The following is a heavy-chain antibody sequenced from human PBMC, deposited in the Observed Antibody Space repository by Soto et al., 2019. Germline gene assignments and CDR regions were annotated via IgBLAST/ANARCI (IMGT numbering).Heavy chain of an antibody. J-gene: IGHJ4*02. D-gene: IGHD2-15*01. V-gene: IGHV3-23*01. CDR2: ISGSGGTT. CDR1: GFTFSSYA. CDR3: AKNGERHCSGGSCSPPLYFDY. Sequence: EVQLLESGGGLVQPGGSLRLSCAASGFTFSSYAMSWVRLAPGKGLEWVSAISGSGGTTYYADSVKGRFTISRDNSKNTLYLQMNGLRAEDTAVYYCAKNGERHCSGGSCSPPLYFDYWGQGTLVTVSS.